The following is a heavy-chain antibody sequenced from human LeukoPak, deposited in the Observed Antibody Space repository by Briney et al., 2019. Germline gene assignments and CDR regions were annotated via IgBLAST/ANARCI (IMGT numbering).Heavy chain of an antibody. CDR2: IHYSGST. V-gene: IGHV4-61*01. Sequence: SETLSLTCTVSGGSVSSGSYYWTWIRQPPGKGLEWIGYIHYSGSTKYNPSLKSRVTISVDTSKNQFSLKVSSVTAADTAVYYCARETGANTGPSLVDYWGQGTLVTVSS. D-gene: IGHD7-27*01. CDR1: GGSVSSGSYY. J-gene: IGHJ4*02. CDR3: ARETGANTGPSLVDY.